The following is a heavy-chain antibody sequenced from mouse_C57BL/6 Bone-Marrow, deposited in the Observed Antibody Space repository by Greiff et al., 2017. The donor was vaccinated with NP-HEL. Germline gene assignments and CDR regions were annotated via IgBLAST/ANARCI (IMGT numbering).Heavy chain of an antibody. CDR3: ARRHYGSSYWYFDV. CDR2: INSDGGST. J-gene: IGHJ1*03. D-gene: IGHD1-1*01. V-gene: IGHV5-2*03. Sequence: EVKVEESGGGLVQPGESLKLSCESNEYEFPSHDMSWVRKTPEKRLELVAAINSDGGSTYYPDTMERRFIISRDNTKKTLYLQMSSLRSEDTALYYCARRHYGSSYWYFDVWGTGTTVTVSS. CDR1: EYEFPSHD.